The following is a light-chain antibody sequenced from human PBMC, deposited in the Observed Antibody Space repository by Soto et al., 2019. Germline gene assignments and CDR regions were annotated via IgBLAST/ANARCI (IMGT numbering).Light chain of an antibody. CDR2: GAS. Sequence: EIVMTQSPATLSASPGERATLSCRASQIVSANLAWYQQKPGQAPRLLIYGASTRATGIPARFSGTGSGTEFTLTISSLQSEDFAVYYCQPYNNWPLTFGGGTKVEIK. V-gene: IGKV3D-15*01. J-gene: IGKJ4*01. CDR1: QIVSAN. CDR3: QPYNNWPLT.